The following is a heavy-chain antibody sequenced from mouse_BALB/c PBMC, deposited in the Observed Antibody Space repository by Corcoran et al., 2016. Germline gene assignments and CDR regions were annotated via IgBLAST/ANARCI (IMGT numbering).Heavy chain of an antibody. V-gene: IGHV9-1*02. CDR2: INTYTGEP. Sequence: QIQLVQSGPELKKPGETVKISCKASGYTFSNYGLNWVKQAPGKGLKWRGWINTYTGEPTYADDFKGRFAFSLETSARTAYLQINNLKNEDMATYFCARSRLGSVDWYVDVWGAGTTVTVSS. J-gene: IGHJ1*01. CDR1: GYTFSNYG. CDR3: ARSRLGSVDWYVDV. D-gene: IGHD1-2*01.